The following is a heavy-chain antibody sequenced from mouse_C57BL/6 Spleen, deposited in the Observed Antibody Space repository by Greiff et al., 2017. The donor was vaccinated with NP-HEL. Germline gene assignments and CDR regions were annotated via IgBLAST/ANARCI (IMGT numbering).Heavy chain of an antibody. J-gene: IGHJ2*01. Sequence: VQLQQSGAELARPGASVKMSCKASGYTFTSYTMHWVKQRPGQGLEWIGYINPSSGYTKYNQKFKDKATLTADKSSSPAYMQLSSLTSEDSAVYYCARDGSSLYYFDYWGQGTTLTVSS. V-gene: IGHV1-4*01. D-gene: IGHD1-1*01. CDR2: INPSSGYT. CDR3: ARDGSSLYYFDY. CDR1: GYTFTSYT.